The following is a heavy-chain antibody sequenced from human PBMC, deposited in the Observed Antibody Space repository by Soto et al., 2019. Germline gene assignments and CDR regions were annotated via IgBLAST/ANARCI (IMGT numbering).Heavy chain of an antibody. CDR1: GFTFSSYA. Sequence: GGSLRLSCAASGFTFSSYAMHWVRQAPGKGLEWVAVISYDGSNKYYADSVKGRFTISRDNSKNTLYLQMNSLRAEDTAVYYCARGSEDLTSNFDYWGQGTLVTVSS. J-gene: IGHJ4*02. CDR2: ISYDGSNK. CDR3: ARGSEDLTSNFDY. V-gene: IGHV3-30-3*01.